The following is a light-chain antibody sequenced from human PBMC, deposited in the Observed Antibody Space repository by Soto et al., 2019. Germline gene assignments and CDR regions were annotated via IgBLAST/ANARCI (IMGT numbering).Light chain of an antibody. V-gene: IGLV1-47*01. CDR3: AAWDDSRSVL. J-gene: IGLJ1*01. CDR1: SSNIGSNY. Sequence: QSVLTQPPSASGTPGQRVTISCSGSSSNIGSNYVYWYQQLPGTAPKLLIYRNNQRPSGVPDRFSGSKSGTSASLAISGLRSEDEADYYCAAWDDSRSVLFGTGTQLTVL. CDR2: RNN.